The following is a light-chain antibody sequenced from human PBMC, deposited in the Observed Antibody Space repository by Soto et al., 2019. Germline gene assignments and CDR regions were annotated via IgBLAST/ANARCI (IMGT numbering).Light chain of an antibody. CDR1: SSDVGGYSY. CDR2: DVN. CDR3: YSYRGSNAWV. J-gene: IGLJ3*02. Sequence: QSVLTQPRSVSGSPGQSLTISCTGTSSDVGGYSYVSWYQQHPGKAPKLVIYDVNKRPSGVPDRFSGSQSGNTASLTISGLKAEDEADYYCYSYRGSNAWVFGGGTKLTVL. V-gene: IGLV2-11*01.